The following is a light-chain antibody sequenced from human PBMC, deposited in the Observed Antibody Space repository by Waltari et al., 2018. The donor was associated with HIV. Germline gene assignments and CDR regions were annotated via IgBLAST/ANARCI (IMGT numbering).Light chain of an antibody. CDR3: AAWDDSLNGMV. V-gene: IGLV1-44*01. Sequence: QSVLTQPPSTSGTPGQRVTISCSGSSSNIGSNAVDWYQQLPGTAPLFHIYSNVPRPAGVPDRFSGSKSGTSASLAISGLQSEDWADYYCAAWDDSLNGMVFGGGAKLTVL. CDR1: SSNIGSNA. CDR2: SNV. J-gene: IGLJ2*01.